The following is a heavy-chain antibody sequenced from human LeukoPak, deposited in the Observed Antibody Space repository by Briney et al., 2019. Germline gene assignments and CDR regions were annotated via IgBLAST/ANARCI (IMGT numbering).Heavy chain of an antibody. CDR1: GYSFTSFW. J-gene: IGHJ2*01. D-gene: IGHD4-23*01. V-gene: IGHV5-51*01. CDR2: IYPGDSDT. CDR3: ARRVVNNRNWYFNL. Sequence: GESLKISCKGSGYSFTSFWIGWVRQMPGKGLEWMGIIYPGDSDTRYSPSFQGQVTISADKSINTAYLQWSSLKASDTAMYYCARRVVNNRNWYFNLWGRGTLVTVSS.